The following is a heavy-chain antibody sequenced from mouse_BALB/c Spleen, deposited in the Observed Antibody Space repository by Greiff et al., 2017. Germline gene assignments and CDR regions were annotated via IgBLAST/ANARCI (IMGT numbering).Heavy chain of an antibody. J-gene: IGHJ4*01. CDR1: GFTFSSFG. CDR2: ISSGSSTI. V-gene: IGHV5-17*02. CDR3: ASYYAMDY. Sequence: EVKVEESGGGLVQPGGSRKLSCAASGFTFSSFGMHWVRQAPEKGLEWVAYISSGSSTIYYADTVKGRFTISRDNPKNTLFLQMTSLRSEDTSMYYCASYYAMDYWGQGTSVTVSS.